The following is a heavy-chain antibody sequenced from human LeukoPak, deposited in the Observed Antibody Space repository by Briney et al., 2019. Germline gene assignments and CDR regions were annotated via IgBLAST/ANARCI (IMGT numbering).Heavy chain of an antibody. J-gene: IGHJ4*02. CDR3: AKDLERERGYSYGYYFDY. Sequence: GGSLRLSCAASGFTFSSYWMSWVRQAPGKGLEWVAHIKQDGREKYYVDSVKGGFTISRDNANNSLYLQMNSLRAEDTAVYYCAKDLERERGYSYGYYFDYWGQGTLVTVSS. CDR2: IKQDGREK. D-gene: IGHD5-18*01. CDR1: GFTFSSYW. V-gene: IGHV3-7*01.